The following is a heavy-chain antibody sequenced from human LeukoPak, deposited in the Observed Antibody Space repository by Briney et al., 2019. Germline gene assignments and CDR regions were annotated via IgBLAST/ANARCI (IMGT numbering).Heavy chain of an antibody. J-gene: IGHJ6*02. Sequence: PGGSLRLSCAASGFTFSSYAMSWVRQAPGKGLEWVSAISGSGGSTYYADSVKGRFTISRDNAKNSPYLQMNSLRAEDTAVYYCARDRRFSYGMDVWGQGTTVTVSS. CDR3: ARDRRFSYGMDV. CDR1: GFTFSSYA. CDR2: ISGSGGST. D-gene: IGHD3-3*01. V-gene: IGHV3-23*01.